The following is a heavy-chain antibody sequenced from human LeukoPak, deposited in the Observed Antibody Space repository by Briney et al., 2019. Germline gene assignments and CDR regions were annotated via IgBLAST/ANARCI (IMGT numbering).Heavy chain of an antibody. CDR3: ASGYYGSDDAFDI. Sequence: GASVKVSCKASGHTFTGYYMHWVRQAPGQGLEWMGWINPNSGGTNYAQKFQGRVTMTTDTSTSTAYMELRSLRSDDTAVYYCASGYYGSDDAFDIWGQGTMVTVSS. J-gene: IGHJ3*02. CDR2: INPNSGGT. CDR1: GHTFTGYY. D-gene: IGHD3-10*01. V-gene: IGHV1-2*02.